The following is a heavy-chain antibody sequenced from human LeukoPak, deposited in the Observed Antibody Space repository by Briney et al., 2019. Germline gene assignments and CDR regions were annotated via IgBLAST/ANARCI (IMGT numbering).Heavy chain of an antibody. Sequence: PSETLSLTCTVSGGSISSSSYYWGWIRQPPGKGLEWIGSTYYSGSTYYNPSLKSRVTISVDTSKNQFSLKLSSVTAADTAVYYCARVAGTFQNYWGQGTLVTVSS. D-gene: IGHD6-19*01. CDR2: TYYSGST. CDR3: ARVAGTFQNY. CDR1: GGSISSSSYY. J-gene: IGHJ4*02. V-gene: IGHV4-39*07.